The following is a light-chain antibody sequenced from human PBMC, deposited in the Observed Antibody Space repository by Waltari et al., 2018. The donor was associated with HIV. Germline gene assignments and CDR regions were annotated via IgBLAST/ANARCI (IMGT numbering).Light chain of an antibody. J-gene: IGLJ1*01. CDR1: SSNIGSNT. V-gene: IGLV1-44*01. Sequence: QSVLTQPPSASGTPGQRVTIPCSGTSSNIGSNTVTWYQQHPGTAPKLLIYSNNQRPSGVPDRFSGSKSGTSASLAISGLQSEDEADYYCAAWDDSLNGYVFGTGTKVTVL. CDR3: AAWDDSLNGYV. CDR2: SNN.